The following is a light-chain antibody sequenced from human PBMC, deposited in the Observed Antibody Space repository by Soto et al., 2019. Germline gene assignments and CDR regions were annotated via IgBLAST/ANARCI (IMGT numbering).Light chain of an antibody. J-gene: IGLJ2*01. CDR3: SSYTSTSTLVL. V-gene: IGLV2-14*01. CDR2: AVS. CDR1: SSDVGGYNY. Sequence: QSALTQPASVSGSPGQSITISCTGTSSDVGGYNYVSWYQQHPGKAPKLMIYAVSNRPSGVSNRFSGSKSGNMASLTISGLQAEDEADYYCSSYTSTSTLVLFGGGTKLTVL.